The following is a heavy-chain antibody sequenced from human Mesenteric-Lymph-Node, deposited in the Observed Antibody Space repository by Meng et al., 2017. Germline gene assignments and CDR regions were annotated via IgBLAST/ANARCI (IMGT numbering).Heavy chain of an antibody. CDR1: GGTFNSYA. D-gene: IGHD1-1*01. V-gene: IGHV1-69*06. Sequence: SVKVSCKASGGTFNSYAISWVRQAPGQGLEWMGGIIPIFGRANYAQKFKDRVTITADKPTSTAYMELDSLISEDTAVYYCGRSASDWNDDNYYYAMEVWGQGTTVTVSS. CDR2: IIPIFGRA. CDR3: GRSASDWNDDNYYYAMEV. J-gene: IGHJ6*02.